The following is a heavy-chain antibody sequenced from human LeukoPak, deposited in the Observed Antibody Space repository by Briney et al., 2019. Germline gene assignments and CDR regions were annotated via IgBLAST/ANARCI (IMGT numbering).Heavy chain of an antibody. CDR2: IYTSGST. CDR3: AREGKYYYDSSGYIIFDY. CDR1: GGSISSYY. D-gene: IGHD3-22*01. J-gene: IGHJ4*02. V-gene: IGHV4-4*07. Sequence: SETLSLTCTVSGGSISSYYWSWIRQPAGKGLEWIGRIYTSGSTNYNPSLKSRVTMSVDTSKNQFSLKLSSVTAADTAVYYCAREGKYYYDSSGYIIFDYWGQGTLVTVSS.